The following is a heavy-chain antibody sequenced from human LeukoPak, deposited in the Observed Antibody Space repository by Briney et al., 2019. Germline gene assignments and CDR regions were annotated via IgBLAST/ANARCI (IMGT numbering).Heavy chain of an antibody. Sequence: SETLSLTCTVSGGSISSSFYYWGWIRQPPGKGLEWIGSIYHSGSTNYNPSLKSRVTISVDTSKNQFSLKLSSVTAADTAVYYCAGYSSGWYYYYGMDVWGQGTTVTVSS. J-gene: IGHJ6*02. CDR2: IYHSGST. D-gene: IGHD6-19*01. V-gene: IGHV4-39*07. CDR3: AGYSSGWYYYYGMDV. CDR1: GGSISSSFYY.